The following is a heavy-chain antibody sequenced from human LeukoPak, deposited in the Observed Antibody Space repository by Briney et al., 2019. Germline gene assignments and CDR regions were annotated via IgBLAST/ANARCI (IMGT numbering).Heavy chain of an antibody. CDR1: GFTFSTYA. J-gene: IGHJ4*02. CDR2: ISGSGGAT. V-gene: IGHV3-23*01. Sequence: PGGSLRLSCVASGFTFSTYAMNWVRQAPGKGLEWVSAISGSGGATYYADSVKGRFTISRDNSKNTLYLQMNSLRAEDTAVYYCTTDLKESGSDTTTGFQYWGQGTLVTVSS. CDR3: TTDLKESGSDTTTGFQY. D-gene: IGHD1-26*01.